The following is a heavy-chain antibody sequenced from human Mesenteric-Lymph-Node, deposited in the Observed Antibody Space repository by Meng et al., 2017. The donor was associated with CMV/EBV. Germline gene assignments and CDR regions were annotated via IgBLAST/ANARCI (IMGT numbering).Heavy chain of an antibody. J-gene: IGHJ4*02. D-gene: IGHD3-16*01. CDR2: TYYRSESYN. Sequence: QIQLAPSGPGLMKSSQTLSVTCTTSGESISSNNAAWNWIWQSPSRGLEWLGRTYYRSESYNDYAVPVKSRISVNLDTSKNQLSLHLNFVTPEDTAVYYCAYFGDLPPLWWGQGTLVTVSS. CDR3: AYFGDLPPLW. CDR1: GESISSNNAA. V-gene: IGHV6-1*01.